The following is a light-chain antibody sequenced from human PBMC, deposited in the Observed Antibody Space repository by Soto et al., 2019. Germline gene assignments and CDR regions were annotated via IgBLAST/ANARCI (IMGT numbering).Light chain of an antibody. CDR1: QSVTNY. V-gene: IGKV1-39*01. CDR2: SAS. J-gene: IGKJ2*01. CDR3: QQSYDTRMYT. Sequence: DIQMTHSPSSLSASVGDRVTITCRASQSVTNYLNWYQQKPGKAPILLIYSASTLQSGVPSRFNCSGSVKDFTRTISSLQSEDFSTYCCQQSYDTRMYTVGQWNKLEI.